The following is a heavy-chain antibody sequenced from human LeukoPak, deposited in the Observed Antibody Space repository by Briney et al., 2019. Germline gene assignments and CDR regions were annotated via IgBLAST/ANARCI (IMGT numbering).Heavy chain of an antibody. J-gene: IGHJ6*03. V-gene: IGHV4-30-2*02. Sequence: SETLSLTCTVSGGSISSGGYYWSWIRQPPGKGLEWIGYIYHSGSTYYDPSLKSRVTISVDTSKNQFSLKLSSVTAADTAVYYCARFYGDYVLGYYYYYMDVWGKGTTVTVSS. CDR3: ARFYGDYVLGYYYYYMDV. CDR2: IYHSGST. CDR1: GGSISSGGYY. D-gene: IGHD4-17*01.